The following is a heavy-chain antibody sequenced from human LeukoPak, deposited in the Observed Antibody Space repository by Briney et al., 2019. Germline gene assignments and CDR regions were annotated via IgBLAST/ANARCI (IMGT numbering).Heavy chain of an antibody. Sequence: SETLSLTCTVSGGSISSYYWGWIRQPPGKGLEWIGYIYYSGSTNYNPSLKSRVTISVDTSKNQFSLKLSSVTAADTAVYYCAAGSYYGSGSYYSTWGQGTLVTVSS. CDR1: GGSISSYY. D-gene: IGHD3-10*01. CDR3: AAGSYYGSGSYYST. V-gene: IGHV4-59*01. CDR2: IYYSGST. J-gene: IGHJ4*02.